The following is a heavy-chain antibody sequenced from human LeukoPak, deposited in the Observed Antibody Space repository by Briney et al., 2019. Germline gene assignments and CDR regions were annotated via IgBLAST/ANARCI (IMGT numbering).Heavy chain of an antibody. V-gene: IGHV1-69*04. CDR1: GGTFSSYA. CDR2: IIPILGIA. J-gene: IGHJ5*02. Sequence: SVKVSCKASGGTFSSYAISWVRQAPGQGLEWMGRIIPILGIANYAQKFQGRVTVTADKSTSTAYMELSSLRSEDTAVYYCARMTPSYIVVVPAARNWFDPWGQGTLVTVSS. D-gene: IGHD2-2*01. CDR3: ARMTPSYIVVVPAARNWFDP.